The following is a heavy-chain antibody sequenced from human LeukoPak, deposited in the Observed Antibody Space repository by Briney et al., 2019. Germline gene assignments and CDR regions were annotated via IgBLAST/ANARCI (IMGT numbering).Heavy chain of an antibody. V-gene: IGHV1-24*01. CDR2: FDPEDGET. Sequence: ASVKVSCKVSGYTLTELSMHWVRQAPGKGLERMGGFDPEDGETIYAQKFQGRVTMTEDTSTDTAYMELSSLRAEDTAVYYCAKIAPKRATPRGGVLDYWGQGTLVTVSS. J-gene: IGHJ4*02. CDR1: GYTLTELS. D-gene: IGHD1-26*01. CDR3: AKIAPKRATPRGGVLDY.